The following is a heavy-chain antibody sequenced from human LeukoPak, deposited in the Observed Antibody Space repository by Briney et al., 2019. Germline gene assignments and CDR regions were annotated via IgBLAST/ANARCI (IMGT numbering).Heavy chain of an antibody. J-gene: IGHJ4*02. CDR1: VFTFISYA. D-gene: IGHD3-16*01. CDR3: AKESPYAAGGMGRFYYFDY. Sequence: GGSLRLSCGSSVFTFISYAISWVRQAAAKGLDGVSAVSNSGKTYYRDSVKGRFSISRANSKNTVNLQMNSLRAEDTAVYYCAKESPYAAGGMGRFYYFDYWGQGALVTVSS. V-gene: IGHV3-23*01. CDR2: VSNSGKT.